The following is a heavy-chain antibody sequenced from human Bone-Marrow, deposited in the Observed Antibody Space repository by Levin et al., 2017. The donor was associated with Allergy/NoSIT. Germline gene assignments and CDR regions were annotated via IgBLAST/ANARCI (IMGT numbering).Heavy chain of an antibody. CDR1: GFTFSSYA. D-gene: IGHD3-9*01. V-gene: IGHV3-30-3*01. CDR3: AREGDNNDWFRFEY. J-gene: IGHJ4*02. Sequence: LSLTCAASGFTFSSYAMSWVRQAPGKGLEWITLISYDGSNTYYADSVKGRFTISRDNSGNTLYLQMNSLIPQDAGVYYCAREGDNNDWFRFEYWGLGTLVTVSS. CDR2: ISYDGSNT.